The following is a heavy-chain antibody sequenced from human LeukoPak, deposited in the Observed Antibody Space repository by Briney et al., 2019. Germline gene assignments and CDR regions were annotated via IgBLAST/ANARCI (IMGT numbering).Heavy chain of an antibody. CDR1: GYSFTSYW. CDR2: IYPGDSDT. Sequence: GESLKISCKGSGYSFTSYWIGWVRQMPGKGLEWMGIIYPGDSDTRYSPSFQGQVTISAGKSISTAYLQWSSLKASDTAMYYCARSVSGSYYPPLNWFDPWGQGTLVTVSS. D-gene: IGHD3-10*01. J-gene: IGHJ5*02. CDR3: ARSVSGSYYPPLNWFDP. V-gene: IGHV5-51*01.